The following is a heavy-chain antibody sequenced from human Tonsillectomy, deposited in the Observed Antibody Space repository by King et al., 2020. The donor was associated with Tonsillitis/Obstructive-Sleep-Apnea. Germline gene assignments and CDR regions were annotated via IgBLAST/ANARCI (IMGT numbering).Heavy chain of an antibody. CDR3: ARPYSGDDYYFDY. J-gene: IGHJ4*02. Sequence: VQLVESGGGLVKPGGSLRLSCAASGFSFSDYYMNWIRQAPGKGLEWVSYIDSISSYTNYADSVKGRFTISRDNAKNSLYLQMNSLRSEDTAVYYCARPYSGDDYYFDYWGQGTLVTVSS. CDR1: GFSFSDYY. CDR2: IDSISSYT. D-gene: IGHD5-12*01. V-gene: IGHV3-11*05.